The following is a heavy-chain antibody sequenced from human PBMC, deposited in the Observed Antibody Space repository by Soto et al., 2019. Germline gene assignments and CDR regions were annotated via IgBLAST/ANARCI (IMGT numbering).Heavy chain of an antibody. CDR2: ISAYNGNT. V-gene: IGHV1-18*01. D-gene: IGHD3-9*01. Sequence: ASVKVSCKASGYTFTSYGISWVRQAPGQGLEWMGWISAYNGNTNYAQKLQGRVTMTTDTSTSTAYMELRSLRSDDTAVYYCARGLWAHYDILTGGNWFDPWGQGTLVTVSS. CDR1: GYTFTSYG. J-gene: IGHJ5*02. CDR3: ARGLWAHYDILTGGNWFDP.